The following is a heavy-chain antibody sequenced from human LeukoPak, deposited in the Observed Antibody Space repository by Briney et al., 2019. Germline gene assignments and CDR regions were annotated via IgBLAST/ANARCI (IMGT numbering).Heavy chain of an antibody. CDR3: ARAHTHYDILTGHAFDI. Sequence: NTSETLSLTCTVSGGSISSYYWSWIRQPAGKGLEWIGCIYTSGSTNYNPSRKSRVTMSVDTSKNQFSLKLSSMTAADTAAYYCARAHTHYDILTGHAFDIWGQGTMVTVSS. J-gene: IGHJ3*02. CDR1: GGSISSYY. V-gene: IGHV4-4*07. D-gene: IGHD3-9*01. CDR2: IYTSGST.